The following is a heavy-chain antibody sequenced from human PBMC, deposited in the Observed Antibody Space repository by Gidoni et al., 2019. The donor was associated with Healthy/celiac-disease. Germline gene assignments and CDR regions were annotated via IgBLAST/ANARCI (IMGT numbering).Heavy chain of an antibody. Sequence: EVQLVESGGGLVQQGRSLRLSCPASGFTFGVYAMSWFRQAPGKGLEWVGFIRSKAYGGTTEYAAYVKGRFTISRDESKSIAYLQMNSLKTEDTAVYYCTRDPRNDFWSGYYRGDYWGQGTLVTVSS. CDR2: IRSKAYGGTT. J-gene: IGHJ4*02. D-gene: IGHD3-3*01. CDR3: TRDPRNDFWSGYYRGDY. CDR1: GFTFGVYA. V-gene: IGHV3-49*03.